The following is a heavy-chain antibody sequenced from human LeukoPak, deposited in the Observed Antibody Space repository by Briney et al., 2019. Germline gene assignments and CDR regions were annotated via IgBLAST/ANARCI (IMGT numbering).Heavy chain of an antibody. Sequence: PGGSLRLSCAASGFSFNNYGMSWVRQAPGKGLEWVSAISDTDDTYYADSVKGRFTISRDNPKNTLYLQMNNLRAEDTAVYYCAKRIEYSSSSGGYFDYWGQGTLVTVSS. D-gene: IGHD6-6*01. J-gene: IGHJ4*02. CDR2: ISDTDDT. CDR1: GFSFNNYG. V-gene: IGHV3-23*01. CDR3: AKRIEYSSSSGGYFDY.